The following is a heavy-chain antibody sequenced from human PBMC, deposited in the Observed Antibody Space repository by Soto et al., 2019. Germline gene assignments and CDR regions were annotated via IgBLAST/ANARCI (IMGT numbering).Heavy chain of an antibody. CDR2: ISTSSSSI. D-gene: IGHD3-3*01. Sequence: EVQLVESGGGLVQPGGSLRLSCAASGFTFSSYSMNWVRQAPGKGLEWVSYISTSSSSIYYADSVKGRFTISRDNAKNSLFLQMNSLRDEDTALYYCARERIIDFGDYYYYGMDVWGPGTTVTVSS. CDR3: ARERIIDFGDYYYYGMDV. J-gene: IGHJ6*02. CDR1: GFTFSSYS. V-gene: IGHV3-48*02.